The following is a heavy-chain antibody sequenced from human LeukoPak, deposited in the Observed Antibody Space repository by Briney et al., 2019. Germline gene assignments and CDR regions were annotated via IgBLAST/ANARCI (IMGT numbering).Heavy chain of an antibody. Sequence: ASVKVSCKASGGTFSSYAISWVRQAPGQGLEWMGGIIPIFGTANYAQKFQGRVTITADESTSTAYMELSSLRSEDTAVYYCATDDFWSGYGANYYGMDVWGQGTTVTVSS. D-gene: IGHD3-3*01. J-gene: IGHJ6*02. CDR2: IIPIFGTA. V-gene: IGHV1-69*13. CDR1: GGTFSSYA. CDR3: ATDDFWSGYGANYYGMDV.